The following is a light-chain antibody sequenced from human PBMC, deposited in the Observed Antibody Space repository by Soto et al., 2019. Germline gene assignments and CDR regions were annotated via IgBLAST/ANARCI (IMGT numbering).Light chain of an antibody. CDR2: EVS. CDR1: STDVGGYNY. CDR3: SSYTSSSTYV. J-gene: IGLJ1*01. Sequence: QSALTQPASVSGSPGQSITISCTGSSTDVGGYNYVSWYQQHPGKAPKVMIYEVSNQPSGVSNRFSGSKSGNTASLTISGLQAEDEADYYCSSYTSSSTYVFGTGTKLTVL. V-gene: IGLV2-14*01.